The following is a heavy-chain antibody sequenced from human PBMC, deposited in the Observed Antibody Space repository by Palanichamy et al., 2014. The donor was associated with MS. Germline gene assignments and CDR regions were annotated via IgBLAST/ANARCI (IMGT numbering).Heavy chain of an antibody. CDR2: INPSGGNT. D-gene: IGHD2-15*01. Sequence: MHWVRQAPGQGLEWMGIINPSGGNTSYAQKFQGRVTMTRDTSTSTVYMELSSLRSEDTAVYYCARIGGGYCSGGSCRHDAFDIWGQGTMVTVSS. CDR3: ARIGGGYCSGGSCRHDAFDI. V-gene: IGHV1-46*01. J-gene: IGHJ3*02.